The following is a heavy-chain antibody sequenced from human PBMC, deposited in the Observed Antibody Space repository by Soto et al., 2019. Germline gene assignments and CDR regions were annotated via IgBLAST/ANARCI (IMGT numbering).Heavy chain of an antibody. CDR3: ARGGYDILTGYYSRYYGMDV. V-gene: IGHV4-59*01. D-gene: IGHD3-9*01. CDR1: GGSISSDY. J-gene: IGHJ6*02. CDR2: IDYSGST. Sequence: SETLSVTCTVSGGSISSDYWSWIRQPPGKGLEWIGYIDYSGSTNYNPSLKSLVTITVDTSKNQFSLKLSSVTAADTAVYYCARGGYDILTGYYSRYYGMDVWGQGTTVTVSS.